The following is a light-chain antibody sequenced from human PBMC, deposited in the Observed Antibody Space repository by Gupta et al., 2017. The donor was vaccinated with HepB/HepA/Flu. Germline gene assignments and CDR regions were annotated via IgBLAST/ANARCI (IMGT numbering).Light chain of an antibody. CDR2: GSS. J-gene: IGKJ4*01. CDR3: QQYGSSPLT. V-gene: IGKV3-20*01. CDR1: QSVSSSY. Sequence: SLSPGERATLSCRASQSVSSSYLAWYQQKPDQAPRLLIYGSSSRDTGIPDRFSGSGSGTDFTLTISRLEPEDFAVYYCQQYGSSPLTFGEGTKVEIK.